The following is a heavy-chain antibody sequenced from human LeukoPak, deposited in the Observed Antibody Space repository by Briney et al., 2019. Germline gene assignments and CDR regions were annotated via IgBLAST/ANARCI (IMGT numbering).Heavy chain of an antibody. D-gene: IGHD3-10*01. CDR2: ISERGGST. CDR3: AKRGIVIRAVIIIGFHKEAYYFDY. CDR1: GITLSNYG. J-gene: IGHJ4*02. Sequence: GGSLRLSCVVSGITLSNYGMSWVRQAPGKGLEWVSGISERGGSTNYADSVKGRFIISRDTSKNTVYLQMNSLRVEDRAVYFCAKRGIVIRAVIIIGFHKEAYYFDYWGQGILVTVSS. V-gene: IGHV3-23*01.